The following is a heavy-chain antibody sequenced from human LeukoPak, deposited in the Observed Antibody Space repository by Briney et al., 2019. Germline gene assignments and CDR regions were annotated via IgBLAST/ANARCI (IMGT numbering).Heavy chain of an antibody. J-gene: IGHJ6*03. D-gene: IGHD3-10*01. Sequence: GGSLRLSCAASGFTFSDFYMTWIRQAPGKGLEWVSYISGSAGTIYYADSVKGRFAISRDNAKNSLYLQMNGLRAEDTAVYYCALPHYYDSEGTSDMDVWGKGTTVTISS. CDR1: GFTFSDFY. CDR3: ALPHYYDSEGTSDMDV. CDR2: ISGSAGTI. V-gene: IGHV3-11*04.